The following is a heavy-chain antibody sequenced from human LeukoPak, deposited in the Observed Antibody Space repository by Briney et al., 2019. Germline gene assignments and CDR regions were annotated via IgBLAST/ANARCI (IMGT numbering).Heavy chain of an antibody. V-gene: IGHV3-23*01. CDR1: GFTFSSYA. Sequence: GGSLRLSCAASGFTFSSYAMSWVRQAPGKGLEWVSAFSGSGGSTYYADSVKGRFTMSRDNSKNTLYLQMNSLRAEDTAVYYCAKTDPPVLRYFDWCHLDYWGQGTLVTVSS. CDR3: AKTDPPVLRYFDWCHLDY. CDR2: FSGSGGST. J-gene: IGHJ4*02. D-gene: IGHD3-9*01.